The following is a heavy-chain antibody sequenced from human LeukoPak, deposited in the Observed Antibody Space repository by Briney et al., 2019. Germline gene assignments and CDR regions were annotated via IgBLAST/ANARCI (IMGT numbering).Heavy chain of an antibody. CDR2: IYYSGST. Sequence: SETLSLTCTVSGGSISSYYWSWIRQPPGKGLEWIGYIYYSGSTNYNPSLKSRVIISVDTSKNQFSLKLSSVTAADTAVYYCARRGNYYDSSVNWFDPWGQGTLVTVSS. CDR3: ARRGNYYDSSVNWFDP. J-gene: IGHJ5*02. CDR1: GGSISSYY. V-gene: IGHV4-59*08. D-gene: IGHD3-22*01.